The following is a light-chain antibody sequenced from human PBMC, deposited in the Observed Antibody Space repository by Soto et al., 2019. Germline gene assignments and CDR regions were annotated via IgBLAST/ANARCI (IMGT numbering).Light chain of an antibody. CDR3: QQYNNCPPA. J-gene: IGKJ5*01. CDR1: QSVSSN. Sequence: EIVMTQSPATLSVSPGERATLSCRASQSVSSNLAWYQQKPGQAPRLLIYGASTRATGIPARFSGSGSGTEFTLPISSLQSEDFAVYYCQQYNNCPPAFGQGTQLEIK. CDR2: GAS. V-gene: IGKV3-15*01.